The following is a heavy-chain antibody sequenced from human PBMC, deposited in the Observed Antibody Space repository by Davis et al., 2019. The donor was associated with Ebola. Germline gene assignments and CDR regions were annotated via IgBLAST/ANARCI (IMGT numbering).Heavy chain of an antibody. V-gene: IGHV5-51*01. CDR2: IYPSDSDT. CDR1: GYTFSNYW. D-gene: IGHD6-13*01. CDR3: ARQESLYGSIDT. Sequence: GESLKISCQASGYTFSNYWIGWVRQTPGKGLEWMGLIYPSDSDTVYSPSFQGQVNFAVDKSITTAYLQWSSLKASDSAMYYCARQESLYGSIDTWGQGTLVTVSS. J-gene: IGHJ5*02.